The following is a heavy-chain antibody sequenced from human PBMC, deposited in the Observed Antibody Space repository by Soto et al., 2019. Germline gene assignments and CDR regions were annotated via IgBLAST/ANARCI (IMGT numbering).Heavy chain of an antibody. CDR1: GYTFTSYD. CDR2: MNPNSGNT. V-gene: IGHV1-8*01. CDR3: ASRWGPDVVSGYFDF. Sequence: QVQLVQSGAEVKKPGASVKVSCKASGYTFTSYDINWVRQAPGQGLEWMGWMNPNSGNTGYAQKFQVRVTMTRNPSISTAYMELSSLRSEDTAVYYCASRWGPDVVSGYFDFWGQGTLVTVSS. D-gene: IGHD2-15*01. J-gene: IGHJ4*02.